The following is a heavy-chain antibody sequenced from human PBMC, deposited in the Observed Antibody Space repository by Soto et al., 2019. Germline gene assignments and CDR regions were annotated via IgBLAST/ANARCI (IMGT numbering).Heavy chain of an antibody. CDR2: ISSDGNSD. V-gene: IGHV3-30*18. D-gene: IGHD1-7*01. CDR3: AKEMSTDRTTNSDH. J-gene: IGHJ4*02. Sequence: QVQLVESGGGAVQPGTSLRLSCVASGFNFRTYAMHWVRQAPGKGLEWMAVISSDGNSDWYADSMKGRFTISRDNSKDTLYLQMNSLRLEDTAVYYCAKEMSTDRTTNSDHWGQGTLVTVSS. CDR1: GFNFRTYA.